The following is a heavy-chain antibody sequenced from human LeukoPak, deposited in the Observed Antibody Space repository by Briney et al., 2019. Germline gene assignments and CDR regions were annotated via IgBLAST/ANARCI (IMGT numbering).Heavy chain of an antibody. CDR1: GDMFSNFT. V-gene: IGHV1-69*05. D-gene: IGHD3-9*01. CDR3: ARETIPILASNHYFDN. J-gene: IGHJ4*02. Sequence: SSVKVSCKSSGDMFSNFTISWVRQAPGQGLEGMGRIIPFFGTTNYAQKFQGRVSITTDGSTSTAYMELSSLTSEDTAVYYCARETIPILASNHYFDNWGQGTLVTVSS. CDR2: IIPFFGTT.